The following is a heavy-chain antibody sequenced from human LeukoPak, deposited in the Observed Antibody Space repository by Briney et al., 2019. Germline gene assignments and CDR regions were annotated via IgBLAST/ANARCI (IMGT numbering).Heavy chain of an antibody. Sequence: ASVKVSCKASGYTFTGYYMHWVRQAPGQGLEWMGWINPNSGGTSYAQKFQGRVTMTRDTSISTAYMELSRLRSDDTAVYYCAREDSSGYYYFDYWGQGILVTVSS. CDR1: GYTFTGYY. CDR3: AREDSSGYYYFDY. V-gene: IGHV1-2*02. CDR2: INPNSGGT. J-gene: IGHJ4*02. D-gene: IGHD3-22*01.